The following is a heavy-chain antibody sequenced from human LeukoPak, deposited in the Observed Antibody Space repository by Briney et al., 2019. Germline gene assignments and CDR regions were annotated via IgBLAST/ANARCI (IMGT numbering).Heavy chain of an antibody. V-gene: IGHV3-9*01. D-gene: IGHD3-10*01. Sequence: GRSLRLSCVASGFRFEDYAMHWVRQVPGKGLEWVSGLSWGSNSIVYADSVKGRFTISRDNSKNTLYLQMNSLRADDTAVYYCARDRDGTGSYPLDYWGQGTLVIVSS. CDR1: GFRFEDYA. CDR3: ARDRDGTGSYPLDY. CDR2: LSWGSNSI. J-gene: IGHJ4*02.